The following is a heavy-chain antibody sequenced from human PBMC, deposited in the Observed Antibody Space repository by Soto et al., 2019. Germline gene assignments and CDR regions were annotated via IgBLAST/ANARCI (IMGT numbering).Heavy chain of an antibody. CDR2: IYYSGST. J-gene: IGHJ4*02. CDR3: ARDLGAAADY. CDR1: GGSISSYY. Sequence: SETLSLTCTVSGGSISSYYWSWIRQPPGKGLEWIGYIYYSGSTNYNPSLKSRVTISVDTSKNQFSLKLSSVTAADTAVYYCARDLGAAADYWGQGTLVTVSS. V-gene: IGHV4-59*01. D-gene: IGHD6-13*01.